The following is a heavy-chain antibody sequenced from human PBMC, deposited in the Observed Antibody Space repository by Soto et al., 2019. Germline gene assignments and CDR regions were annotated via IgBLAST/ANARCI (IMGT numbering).Heavy chain of an antibody. CDR3: AKETEAGATRYYYYGMDV. Sequence: QVQLVESGGGVVQPGRSLRLSCAASGFTFSSYGMHWVRQAPGKGLEWVAVISYDGSNKYYADSVKGRFTISRDNSKNTLYLQMNSLRAEDTAVYYCAKETEAGATRYYYYGMDVCAKGPRSPSP. V-gene: IGHV3-30*18. CDR2: ISYDGSNK. D-gene: IGHD1-26*01. J-gene: IGHJ6*02. CDR1: GFTFSSYG.